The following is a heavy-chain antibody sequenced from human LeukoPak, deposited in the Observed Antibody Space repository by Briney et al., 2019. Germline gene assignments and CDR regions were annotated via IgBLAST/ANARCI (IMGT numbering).Heavy chain of an antibody. CDR1: GFTFSSYE. J-gene: IGHJ4*02. Sequence: GGSLRLSCVASGFTFSSYEMNWVRQAPGKGLEWVSYISSSGTTIYYADSVKGRFTISRDNAKNSLYLQMNSLRAGDTAVYYCARDSGPGYSSSWYDYWGQGTLVTVSS. D-gene: IGHD6-13*01. CDR2: ISSSGTTI. V-gene: IGHV3-48*03. CDR3: ARDSGPGYSSSWYDY.